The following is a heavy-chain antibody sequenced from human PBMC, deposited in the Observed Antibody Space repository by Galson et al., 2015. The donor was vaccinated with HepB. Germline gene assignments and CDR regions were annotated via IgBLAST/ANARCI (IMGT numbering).Heavy chain of an antibody. J-gene: IGHJ5*02. CDR1: GGSFSGYY. CDR2: TNHSGST. D-gene: IGHD3-3*01. CDR3: ARVWGGYYYDFWSGHRTFDP. Sequence: ETLSLTCAVYGGSFSGYYWSWIRQPPGKGLEWIGETNHSGSTNYNPSLKSRVTISVDTSKNQFSLKLSSVTAADTAVYYCARVWGGYYYDFWSGHRTFDPWGQGTLVTVSS. V-gene: IGHV4-34*01.